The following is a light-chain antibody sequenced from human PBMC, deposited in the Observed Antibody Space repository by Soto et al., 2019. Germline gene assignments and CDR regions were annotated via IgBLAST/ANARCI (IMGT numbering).Light chain of an antibody. CDR3: SSYAGSRWV. CDR2: EVD. CDR1: TSDVGIDNL. V-gene: IGLV2-23*02. Sequence: QSALTQPASVSGSPGQSITISCSGTTSDVGIDNLVSWYQQQPGKAPKLVIYEVDKRPSGVSNRFSGSRSGNTASLTISGLQSEDDADYYCSSYAGSRWVFGGGTKVTVL. J-gene: IGLJ3*02.